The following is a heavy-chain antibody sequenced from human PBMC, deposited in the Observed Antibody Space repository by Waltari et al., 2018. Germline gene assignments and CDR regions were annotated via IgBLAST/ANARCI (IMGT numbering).Heavy chain of an antibody. CDR1: GFGFRSCT. V-gene: IGHV3-23*01. CDR3: AKGVLKVNGYIDR. Sequence: EVQLLESGGGLVQPGGSLRLSCVDSGFGFRSCTMTWVRQAPGKGLEWVSTINSRGGDTFYADSLKGRVTVSRDNSKNTLYLQLNSLRVEDTAIYYCAKGVLKVNGYIDRWGQGTLVSVS. J-gene: IGHJ4*02. D-gene: IGHD2-8*01. CDR2: INSRGGDT.